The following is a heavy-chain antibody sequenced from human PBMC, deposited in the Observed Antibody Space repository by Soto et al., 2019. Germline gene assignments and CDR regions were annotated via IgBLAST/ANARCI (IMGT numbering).Heavy chain of an antibody. J-gene: IGHJ4*02. CDR1: GGSFSGYY. Sequence: SETLSVTCAVYGGSFSGYYWSWIRQTPGKGLEWIGEINHSGSTNYNPSLKSRVTISVDTSKNQFSLKLSSVTAADTAVYYCARGIPMFRQIFAYWGQGPLVPVSP. V-gene: IGHV4-34*01. CDR2: INHSGST. CDR3: ARGIPMFRQIFAY. D-gene: IGHD3-10*01.